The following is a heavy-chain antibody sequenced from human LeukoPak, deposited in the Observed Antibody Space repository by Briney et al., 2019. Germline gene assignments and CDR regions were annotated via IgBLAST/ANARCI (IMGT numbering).Heavy chain of an antibody. D-gene: IGHD6-19*01. CDR2: INHSGST. V-gene: IGHV4-34*01. CDR1: GGSFSGYY. J-gene: IGHJ4*02. Sequence: PSGTLSLTCAVYGGSFSGYYWSWIRQPPGKGLEWIGEINHSGSTDYNPSLKSRVTISVDTSKNQFSLKLSSVTAADTAVYYCARGSYVAGTYYFDYWGQGTLVTVSS. CDR3: ARGSYVAGTYYFDY.